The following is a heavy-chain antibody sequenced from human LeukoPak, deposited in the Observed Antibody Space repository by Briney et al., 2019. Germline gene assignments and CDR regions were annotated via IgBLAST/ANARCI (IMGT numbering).Heavy chain of an antibody. CDR1: GFTFSSYA. D-gene: IGHD6-13*01. V-gene: IGHV3-30*04. J-gene: IGHJ4*02. CDR2: ISYDGSNK. CDR3: ARDTAAAGRFGY. Sequence: GGSLRLSCAASGFTFSSYAMHWVRQAPGKGLEWVAVISYDGSNKYYADSVKGRFTISRDNSKNTLYLQMNSLRAEDTAVYYCARDTAAAGRFGYWGQGTLVTVSS.